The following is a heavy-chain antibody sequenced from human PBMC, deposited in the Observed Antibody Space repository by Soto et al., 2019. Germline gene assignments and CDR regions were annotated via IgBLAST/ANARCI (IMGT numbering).Heavy chain of an antibody. D-gene: IGHD4-4*01. Sequence: SETLSLTCTVSGGSISSGGYYWSWIRQHPGKGLEWIGYIYYSGSTYYNPSLKSRVTISVDTSKNQFPLKLSSVTAADTAVYYCARDGHYRGPLDYWGQGTLVTVSS. V-gene: IGHV4-31*03. CDR3: ARDGHYRGPLDY. CDR2: IYYSGST. J-gene: IGHJ4*02. CDR1: GGSISSGGYY.